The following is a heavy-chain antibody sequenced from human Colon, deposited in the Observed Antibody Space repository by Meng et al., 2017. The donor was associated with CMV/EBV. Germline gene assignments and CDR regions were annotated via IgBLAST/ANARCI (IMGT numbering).Heavy chain of an antibody. Sequence: SETLSLTCAVYGGSFSGYYWSWIRQPPGKGLEWIGEINHSGSTNYNPSLKSRVTISVDTSKNQFSLKLSSVTAADTAVYYCARGFGSASSGGWLRHYYYCGVDVWGQGTTVTVSS. CDR2: INHSGST. CDR1: GGSFSGYY. CDR3: ARGFGSASSGGWLRHYYYCGVDV. V-gene: IGHV4-34*01. J-gene: IGHJ6*02. D-gene: IGHD6-19*01.